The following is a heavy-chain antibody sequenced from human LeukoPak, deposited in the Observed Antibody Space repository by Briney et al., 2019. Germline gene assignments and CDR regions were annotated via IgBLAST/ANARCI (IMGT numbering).Heavy chain of an antibody. J-gene: IGHJ4*02. Sequence: PGRSLRLSCAASGFTFRSFALHWVRQAPGKGLEWVAFLKYDGSNTYYADSVKGRFTISRDNSKNTLYLQMNSLRVEDTAVYYCAKDSNGDLSYYFDYWGQGTLVTVSS. V-gene: IGHV3-30*02. D-gene: IGHD4-17*01. CDR1: GFTFRSFA. CDR3: AKDSNGDLSYYFDY. CDR2: LKYDGSNT.